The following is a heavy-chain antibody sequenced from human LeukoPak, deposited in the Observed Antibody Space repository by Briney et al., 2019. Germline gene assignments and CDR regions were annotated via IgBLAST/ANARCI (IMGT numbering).Heavy chain of an antibody. CDR3: ARHDLHSSSWYYFDY. CDR1: GGSITRSSYY. D-gene: IGHD6-13*01. J-gene: IGHJ4*02. Sequence: SETLSLTCTVSGGSITRSSYYWGWIRQSPGKGLEWIGTIYYSGSTYYNPSLKSRVTISVDTSKNQFSLKLSSVTAADTAVYYCARHDLHSSSWYYFDYWGQGTLVTVSS. CDR2: IYYSGST. V-gene: IGHV4-39*01.